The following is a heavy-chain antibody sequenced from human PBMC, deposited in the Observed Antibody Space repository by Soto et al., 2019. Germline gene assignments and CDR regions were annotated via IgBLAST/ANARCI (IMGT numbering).Heavy chain of an antibody. CDR3: AKSFGELLPLDY. Sequence: ESGGGVVQPGRSLRLSCAASGFTFSSYGMHWVRQAPGKGLEWVAVISYDGSNKYYADSVKGRFTISRDNSKNTLYLQMNSLRAEDTAVYYCAKSFGELLPLDYWGQGTLVTVSS. CDR1: GFTFSSYG. CDR2: ISYDGSNK. J-gene: IGHJ4*02. D-gene: IGHD3-10*01. V-gene: IGHV3-30*18.